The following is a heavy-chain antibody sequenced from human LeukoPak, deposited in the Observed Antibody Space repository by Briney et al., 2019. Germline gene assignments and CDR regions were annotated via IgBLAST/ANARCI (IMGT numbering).Heavy chain of an antibody. Sequence: GGSLRLSCAASGFSLSGYWMYWVRQAPGKGLMYISRNNGDGSTTNYADVVKGRFTMSRDNVKNTLYLQMNSLRVEDTAVYYCARDPRNVGLAPWGQGTLVTVSS. CDR2: NNGDGSTT. CDR3: ARDPRNVGLAP. D-gene: IGHD2-15*01. V-gene: IGHV3-74*01. CDR1: GFSLSGYW. J-gene: IGHJ5*02.